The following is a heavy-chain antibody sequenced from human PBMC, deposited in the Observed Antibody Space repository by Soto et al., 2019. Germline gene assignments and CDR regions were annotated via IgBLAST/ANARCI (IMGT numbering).Heavy chain of an antibody. CDR2: ISGSGGST. V-gene: IGHV3-23*01. J-gene: IGHJ6*02. Sequence: PGVSLRLSCAASGFTFSSYAMSWVRQAPGKGLEWVSAISGSGGSTYYADSVKGRFTISRDNSKNTLYLQMNSLRAEDTAVYYCAKAPPYCSSTSCYPYYYGMDVWGQGTTVTVSS. D-gene: IGHD2-2*01. CDR3: AKAPPYCSSTSCYPYYYGMDV. CDR1: GFTFSSYA.